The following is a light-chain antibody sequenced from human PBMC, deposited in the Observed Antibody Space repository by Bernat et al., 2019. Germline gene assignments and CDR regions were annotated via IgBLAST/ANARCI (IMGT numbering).Light chain of an antibody. V-gene: IGLV10-54*04. J-gene: IGLJ6*01. CDR2: RSN. Sequence: QAGLTQPPSVSKGLRQTATFTCTGNSNNVGNQGAACLQQHQGHPPKLLSYRSNNRPSGISERFSASRSGNTASLTITGLQPEDGADYYCSAWDSSLSGHVFGSGTKVTVL. CDR3: SAWDSSLSGHV. CDR1: SNNVGNQG.